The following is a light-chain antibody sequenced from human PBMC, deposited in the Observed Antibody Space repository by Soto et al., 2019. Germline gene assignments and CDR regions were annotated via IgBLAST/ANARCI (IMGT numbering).Light chain of an antibody. CDR1: RSISTY. V-gene: IGKV3-20*01. J-gene: IGKJ1*01. CDR2: GAS. CDR3: QQYGSSGT. Sequence: EIVLTQSPGTLSLSPGERATLSCRASRSISTYLAWYQQKPGQAPRLLIYGASNRATGIPDRFSGSGSGTDFTLTISRLEPEDFAVYYCQQYGSSGTFGQGTKVDIK.